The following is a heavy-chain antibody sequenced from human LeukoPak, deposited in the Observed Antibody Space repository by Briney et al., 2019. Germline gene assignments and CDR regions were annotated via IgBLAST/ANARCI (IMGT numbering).Heavy chain of an antibody. CDR1: GGIFSSYA. D-gene: IGHD6-6*01. V-gene: IGHV1-69*13. CDR2: IIPIFGTA. J-gene: IGHJ4*02. CDR3: AIEYSSSPMLEYYFDY. Sequence: GASVKVSCKASGGIFSSYAISWVRQAPGQGLEWMGGIIPIFGTANYAQKFQGRVTITADDSTSTAYMELSSLRSEDTAVYYCAIEYSSSPMLEYYFDYWGQGTLVTVSS.